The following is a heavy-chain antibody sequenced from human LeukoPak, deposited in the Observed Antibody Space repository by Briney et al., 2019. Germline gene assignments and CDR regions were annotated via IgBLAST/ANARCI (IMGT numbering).Heavy chain of an antibody. J-gene: IGHJ3*02. CDR3: ARGLWFGELFPDAFDI. CDR1: GFTFSSYE. CDR2: ISSSGSTI. Sequence: GGSLRLSCAASGFTFSSYEMNWVRQAPGKGLEWVSYISSSGSTIYYADSVKGRFTISRDNAKNSLYLQMNSLRAEDTAVYYCARGLWFGELFPDAFDIRGQGTMVTVSS. V-gene: IGHV3-48*03. D-gene: IGHD3-10*01.